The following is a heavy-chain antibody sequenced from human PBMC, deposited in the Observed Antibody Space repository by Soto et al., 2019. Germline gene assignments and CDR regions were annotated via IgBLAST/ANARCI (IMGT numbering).Heavy chain of an antibody. D-gene: IGHD3-10*01. J-gene: IGHJ4*02. Sequence: QLQLQESGPGLVRHSWTLSLTCAVSGGFTSTNNWWRWVRQPPGKGLEWIGDAYHSGSTEYNPSLKCRVSISVDKSKNQSSLKLTSATAADTAVYYCARSPPSSYYGGSGTFDYWGQGTLVTVSS. CDR1: GGFTSTNNW. CDR2: AYHSGST. V-gene: IGHV4-4*02. CDR3: ARSPPSSYYGGSGTFDY.